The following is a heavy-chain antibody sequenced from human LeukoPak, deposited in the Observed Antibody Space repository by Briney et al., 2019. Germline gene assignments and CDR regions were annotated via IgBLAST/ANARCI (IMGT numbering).Heavy chain of an antibody. CDR3: ATRNVDHWFFDF. CDR2: IHGSGST. V-gene: IGHV4-4*07. CDR1: GASISDYY. D-gene: IGHD2-15*01. J-gene: IGHJ2*01. Sequence: SETLSLTCTVSGASISDYYWSWIRQPAGKGLEYIGRIHGSGSTNYNPSLKSRVTMSLDTSKNQFSLKVTSVTAADSAVYYCATRNVDHWFFDFWGRGTLVTVSS.